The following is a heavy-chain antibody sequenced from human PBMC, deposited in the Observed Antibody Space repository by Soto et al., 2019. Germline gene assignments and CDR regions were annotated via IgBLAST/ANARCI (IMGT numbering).Heavy chain of an antibody. J-gene: IGHJ5*02. CDR1: GYTFTSYG. V-gene: IGHV1-18*01. Sequence: XSVKVSCKASGYTFTSYGISWVRQAPGQGLEWMGWISAYNGNTNYAQKLQGRVTMTTDTSTGTAYMELRSLRSDDTAVYYCARHGIAAAGSEDWFDHWGQGTLVTVSS. CDR3: ARHGIAAAGSEDWFDH. CDR2: ISAYNGNT. D-gene: IGHD6-13*01.